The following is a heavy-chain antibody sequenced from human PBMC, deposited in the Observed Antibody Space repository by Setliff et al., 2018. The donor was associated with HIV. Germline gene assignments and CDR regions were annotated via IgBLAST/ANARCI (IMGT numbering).Heavy chain of an antibody. J-gene: IGHJ2*01. CDR3: AKDVYYNFWSGSGIYSYFDL. CDR1: GFTFSNYA. D-gene: IGHD3-3*01. CDR2: ISGDGANT. Sequence: PGGSLRLSCAASGFTFSNYALSWVRQAPGKGLEWVSAISGDGANTYYADSVKGRFTISRDNSKNTLYLQIYSLRAEDTAVYYCAKDVYYNFWSGSGIYSYFDLWGRGTLVTVSS. V-gene: IGHV3-23*01.